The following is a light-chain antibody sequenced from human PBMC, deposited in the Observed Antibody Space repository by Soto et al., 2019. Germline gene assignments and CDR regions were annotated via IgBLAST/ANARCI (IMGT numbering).Light chain of an antibody. CDR3: QSYDSSLSGWV. Sequence: QSVLTQPPSVSGAPGQRVTISCTGSSSNIGAGYDVHWYQQLPGTAPKLVIYGNSNRPSGVPDRFSGSKSGTSASLAIIGLQAEDEADYYCQSYDSSLSGWVFGGGTKLTVL. J-gene: IGLJ3*02. CDR1: SSNIGAGYD. CDR2: GNS. V-gene: IGLV1-40*01.